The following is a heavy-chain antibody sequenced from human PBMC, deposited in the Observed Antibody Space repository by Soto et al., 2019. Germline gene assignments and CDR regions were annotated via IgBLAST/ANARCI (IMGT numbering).Heavy chain of an antibody. CDR2: INPNSGGT. V-gene: IGHV1-2*04. CDR1: GYTFTGYY. D-gene: IGHD3-10*01. CDR3: AREGGNSGGFDAFDI. Sequence: ASVKVSCKASGYTFTGYYMHWVRQAPGQGLEWMGWINPNSGGTNYAQKFKGWVTMTRDTSISTSYMELSRLRSDDTSVYYCAREGGNSGGFDAFDIWGQGTMVTVSS. J-gene: IGHJ3*02.